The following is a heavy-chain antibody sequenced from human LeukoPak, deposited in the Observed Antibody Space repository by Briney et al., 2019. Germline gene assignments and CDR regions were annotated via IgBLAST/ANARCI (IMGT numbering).Heavy chain of an antibody. CDR3: ARRVIEAARLSYDNWFDP. CDR2: VYYNGNT. J-gene: IGHJ5*02. Sequence: SETLSLTCTVSGGSIHSYYWSWIRQPPGKGLEWIGYVYYNGNTNYNPSLKSRLTMSIDTSKNQFSLRLSSVTAADTAVYYCARRVIEAARLSYDNWFDPWGQGTLVTVSS. V-gene: IGHV4-59*08. D-gene: IGHD2/OR15-2a*01. CDR1: GGSIHSYY.